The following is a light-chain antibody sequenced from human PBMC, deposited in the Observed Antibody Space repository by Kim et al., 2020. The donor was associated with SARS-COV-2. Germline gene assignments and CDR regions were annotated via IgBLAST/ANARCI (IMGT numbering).Light chain of an antibody. CDR2: QDN. J-gene: IGLJ2*01. Sequence: SYELTQPLSVSVSPGQTARITCSGDKLGDKYVCWYQQKSGRSPVLVFYQDNKRPSGIPERFSGSNSGNTATLTISGTQAMDEANYYCQAWDSSPAVVFGGGTQLTVL. V-gene: IGLV3-1*01. CDR3: QAWDSSPAVV. CDR1: KLGDKY.